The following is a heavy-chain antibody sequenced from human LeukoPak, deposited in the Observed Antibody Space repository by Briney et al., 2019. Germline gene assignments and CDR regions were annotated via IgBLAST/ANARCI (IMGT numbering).Heavy chain of an antibody. CDR2: ISYDGSNK. J-gene: IGHJ6*02. V-gene: IGHV3-30-3*01. CDR3: ARDGVGAAAGDYYYYYGMDV. CDR1: GFIFSSYA. D-gene: IGHD6-13*01. Sequence: GGSLRLSCAASGFIFSSYAMHWVRQAPGKGLEWVAVISYDGSNKYYADSVKGRFTISRDNSKNTLSLPMNSLRAEDTAVYYCARDGVGAAAGDYYYYYGMDVWGQGTTVTVSS.